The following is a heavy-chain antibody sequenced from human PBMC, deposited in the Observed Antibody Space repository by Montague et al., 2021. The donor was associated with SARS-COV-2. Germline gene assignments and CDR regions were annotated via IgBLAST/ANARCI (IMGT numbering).Heavy chain of an antibody. J-gene: IGHJ4*02. V-gene: IGHV4-59*13. Sequence: SETLSLTCTVSGGSISSYYWSWIRQPPGKGLECIGYIYYSGSTNYNPSLNSRVTISVDTSKNQFSLKLSSVTAADTAVYYCAREPDYGDYFDYWGQGTLVTVSS. CDR1: GGSISSYY. CDR3: AREPDYGDYFDY. D-gene: IGHD4-17*01. CDR2: IYYSGST.